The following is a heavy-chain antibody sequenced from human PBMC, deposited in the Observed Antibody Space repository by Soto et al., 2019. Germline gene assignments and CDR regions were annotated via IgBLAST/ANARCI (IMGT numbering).Heavy chain of an antibody. CDR1: GGTFSSYA. D-gene: IGHD3-3*01. CDR2: IIPIFGTA. CDR3: ARVGRVRFLEWLNAPYYYYGMDV. J-gene: IGHJ6*02. V-gene: IGHV1-69*13. Sequence: SVKVSCKASGGTFSSYAISWVRQAPGQGLEWMGGIIPIFGTANYAQKFQGRVTITADESTSTAYMELSSLRSEDTAVYYCARVGRVRFLEWLNAPYYYYGMDVWGQGTTVTVSS.